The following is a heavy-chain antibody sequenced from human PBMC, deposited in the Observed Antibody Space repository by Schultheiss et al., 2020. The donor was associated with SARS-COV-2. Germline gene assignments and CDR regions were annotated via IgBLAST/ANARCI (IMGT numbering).Heavy chain of an antibody. J-gene: IGHJ4*02. Sequence: SETLSLTCTVSGGSISSYYWSWIRQPPGKGLEWIGEIYHSGSTNYNPSLKSRVTISVDTSKNQFSLKLSSVTAADTAVYYCARIVPEFHCDYWGQGTLVTVSS. D-gene: IGHD3-10*01. CDR1: GGSISSYY. CDR2: IYHSGST. V-gene: IGHV4-59*08. CDR3: ARIVPEFHCDY.